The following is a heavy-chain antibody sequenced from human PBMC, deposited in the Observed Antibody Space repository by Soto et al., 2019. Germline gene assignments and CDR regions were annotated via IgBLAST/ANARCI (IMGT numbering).Heavy chain of an antibody. J-gene: IGHJ6*02. CDR1: GGTFSSYA. CDR3: ATYCSSTSCSPTYYYYGMDV. CDR2: IIPIFGTA. D-gene: IGHD2-2*01. Sequence: SVKVSCKASGGTFSSYAISWVRQAPGQGLEWMGGIIPIFGTANYAQKFQGRVTITADESTSTAYMELSSLRSEDTAVYYCATYCSSTSCSPTYYYYGMDVWGQGTTVTVS. V-gene: IGHV1-69*13.